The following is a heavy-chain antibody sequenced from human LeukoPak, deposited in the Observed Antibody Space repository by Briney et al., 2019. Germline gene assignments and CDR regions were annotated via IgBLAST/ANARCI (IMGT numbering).Heavy chain of an antibody. J-gene: IGHJ4*02. CDR1: GFTFSSYT. D-gene: IGHD1-7*01. V-gene: IGHV3-23*01. Sequence: PGGSLRLSCAASGFTFSSYTMSWVRQAPEKGLEWVSAIDGSGVTTFYADSVKGRFTTFRDNSKNTLYLQMNSLRAEDTAIYYCAKGGNYAPLDYWGQGTLVTVSS. CDR3: AKGGNYAPLDY. CDR2: IDGSGVTT.